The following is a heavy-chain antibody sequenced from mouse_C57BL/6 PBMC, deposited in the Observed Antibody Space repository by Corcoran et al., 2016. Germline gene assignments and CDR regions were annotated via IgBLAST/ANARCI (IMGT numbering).Heavy chain of an antibody. J-gene: IGHJ3*01. Sequence: QVQLQQSGPELVKPGASVKISCKASGYTFTDYYINWVKQRPGQGLEWIGWIIPGSGSTYYNEKFKGKATLTVDTSSSTAYMLLSSLTSEDSAVYFCAIPDDYGSSRWFAYWGQGTLVTVSA. CDR2: IIPGSGST. V-gene: IGHV1-75*01. CDR1: GYTFTDYY. CDR3: AIPDDYGSSRWFAY. D-gene: IGHD1-1*01.